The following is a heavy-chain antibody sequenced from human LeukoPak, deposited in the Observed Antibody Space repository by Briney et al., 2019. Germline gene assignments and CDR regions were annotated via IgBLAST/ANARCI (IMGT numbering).Heavy chain of an antibody. D-gene: IGHD2-8*01. CDR1: GYSISSGFY. V-gene: IGHV4-38-2*02. J-gene: IGHJ4*02. CDR2: IYYSGNT. Sequence: SETLSLTCAVSGYSISSGFYWAWIRQPPGKGLEWLGLIYYSGNTYYNPSLKSRLTISVDTSKNEFSLKLSSVTAADTAVYYCARDNGGDDPPTLDYWGQGTLVTVSS. CDR3: ARDNGGDDPPTLDY.